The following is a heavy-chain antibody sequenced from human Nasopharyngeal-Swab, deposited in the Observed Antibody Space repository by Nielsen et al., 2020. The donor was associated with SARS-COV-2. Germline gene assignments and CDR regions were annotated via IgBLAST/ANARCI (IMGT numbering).Heavy chain of an antibody. Sequence: GGSLRLSCAASGFSFSNYGMNWVRQAPGKGLEWVSYISSGSSTTYYADSVNDRFTISRDNSKNTLYLQMNSLRVEDTALYYCAKAPYLRGLDVWGQGTTVTVSS. CDR1: GFSFSNYG. V-gene: IGHV3-23*01. CDR3: AKAPYLRGLDV. J-gene: IGHJ6*02. D-gene: IGHD2-21*01. CDR2: ISSGSSTT.